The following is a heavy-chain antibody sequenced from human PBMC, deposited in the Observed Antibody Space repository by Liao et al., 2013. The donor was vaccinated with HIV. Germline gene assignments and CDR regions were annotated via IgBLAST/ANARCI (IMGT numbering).Heavy chain of an antibody. Sequence: QVQLQESGPGLVKPSETLSLTCTVSGGSISSGSYYWSWIRQPPGKGLEWIGEINHSGSTNYNPSLKSRVTISVDTSKNQFSLKLSSVTAADTAVYYCARAQARPYSSSWYVYWGQGTLVTVSS. J-gene: IGHJ4*02. CDR1: GGSISSGSYY. V-gene: IGHV4-39*07. CDR2: INHSGST. D-gene: IGHD6-13*01. CDR3: ARAQARPYSSSWYVY.